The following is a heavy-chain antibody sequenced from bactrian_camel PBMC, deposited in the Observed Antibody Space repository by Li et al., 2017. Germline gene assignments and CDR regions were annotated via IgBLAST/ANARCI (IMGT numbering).Heavy chain of an antibody. D-gene: IGHD7*01. CDR2: IGTEGDT. J-gene: IGHJ4*01. CDR1: GFTFTT. V-gene: IGHV3S1*01. Sequence: QVQLVESGGGLVQPGGSLRLSCAASGFTFTTWVRQTPGKGLEWVSSIGTEGDTLYADSVKGRFTISRDNTKRTLYLQLSNLKTEDTGMYYCALAPRPRSTQTSTPRGQGTQVTVS. CDR3: ALAPRPRSTQTSTP.